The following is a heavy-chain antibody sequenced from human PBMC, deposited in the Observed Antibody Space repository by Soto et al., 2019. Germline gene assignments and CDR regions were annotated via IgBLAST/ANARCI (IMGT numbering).Heavy chain of an antibody. V-gene: IGHV1-69*01. Sequence: QVQLVQSGAEVKKPGSSVKVSCKASGGTFSSYAISWVREAPGQGLEWMGGIIPIFGTANYAQKFQGRVTITADESTSTAYMELSSLRSEDTAVYYCACASGTTVTTGTVYYFDYWGQGTLVTVSS. J-gene: IGHJ4*02. CDR3: ACASGTTVTTGTVYYFDY. CDR2: IIPIFGTA. D-gene: IGHD4-4*01. CDR1: GGTFSSYA.